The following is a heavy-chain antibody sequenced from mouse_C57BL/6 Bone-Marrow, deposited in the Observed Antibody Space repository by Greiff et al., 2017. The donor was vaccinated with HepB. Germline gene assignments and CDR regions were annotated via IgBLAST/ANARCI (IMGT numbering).Heavy chain of an antibody. CDR1: GFTLSSFG. CDR2: ISSGSTTI. D-gene: IGHD2-10*02. J-gene: IGHJ4*01. V-gene: IGHV5-17*02. CDR3: AKYGNYVGYAMDY. Sequence: EVKLQESGGGLVQPGGSRKLSCAVSGFTLSSFGIHWVRQAPEKGLEWVAYISSGSTTIYYADTVKGRFTISKDNPRNTLFLQMTGLRSEDTAMYYCAKYGNYVGYAMDYWGQGTSVTVSS.